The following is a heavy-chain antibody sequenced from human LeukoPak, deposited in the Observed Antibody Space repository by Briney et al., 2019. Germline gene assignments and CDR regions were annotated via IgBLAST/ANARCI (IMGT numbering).Heavy chain of an antibody. V-gene: IGHV3-53*01. D-gene: IGHD6-19*01. J-gene: IGHJ4*02. CDR2: IFGGGST. Sequence: GGSLRLSCAASGFTVSSNYMSWVRQAPGKGLEWVSVIFGGGSTYYADSVKGRFTISRDTFKNTVNLQMNSLRAEDTAVYYCASWPGGWYGEDSWGQGTLVTVSS. CDR3: ASWPGGWYGEDS. CDR1: GFTVSSNY.